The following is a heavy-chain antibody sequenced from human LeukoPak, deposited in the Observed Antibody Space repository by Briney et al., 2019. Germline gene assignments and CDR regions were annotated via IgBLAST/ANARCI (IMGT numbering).Heavy chain of an antibody. CDR2: IRSKAYGGAT. V-gene: IGHV3-49*04. J-gene: IGHJ6*02. Sequence: PGGSLRLSCTASGFTFGDYAMSWVRQAPGKGPEWVSFIRSKAYGGATQYTASVKGRFTIPRDDSKSSAYLQMNRLKTEDTAVYYCRGDSSGYYSDYGMDVWGQGTTVTVSS. CDR3: RGDSSGYYSDYGMDV. CDR1: GFTFGDYA. D-gene: IGHD3-22*01.